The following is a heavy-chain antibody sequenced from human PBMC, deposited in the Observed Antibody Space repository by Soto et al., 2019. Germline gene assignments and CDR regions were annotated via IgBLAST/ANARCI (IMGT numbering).Heavy chain of an antibody. D-gene: IGHD3-22*01. V-gene: IGHV1-69*08. CDR2: FIPILGIP. J-gene: IGHJ5*02. CDR3: ARDDYYDRSGYYRGGEIWFDP. Sequence: QVQLVQSGAEVKKPGSSVKVSCRTSGGTFSNYSISWVRQAPGQGLEWMGRFIPILGIPNFAQKFQGRVTITADKSTSTAYMELSSLRSEDTAVYYCARDDYYDRSGYYRGGEIWFDPWGQGTLVTVSS. CDR1: GGTFSNYS.